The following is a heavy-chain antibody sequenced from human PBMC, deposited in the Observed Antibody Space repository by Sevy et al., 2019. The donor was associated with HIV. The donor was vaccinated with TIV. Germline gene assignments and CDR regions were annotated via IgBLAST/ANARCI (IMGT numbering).Heavy chain of an antibody. D-gene: IGHD1-26*01. V-gene: IGHV3-7*03. J-gene: IGHJ4*02. CDR1: GFTFSSYW. Sequence: GGSLRLSCAASGFTFSSYWMSWVRQAPGKGLEWVANIKQDGSEKYYVDSVKGRFTISRDNAKNSLYLQMNSLSAEDTAVYYCASDRGSVSYPLYGYFDYWGQGTLVTVSS. CDR2: IKQDGSEK. CDR3: ASDRGSVSYPLYGYFDY.